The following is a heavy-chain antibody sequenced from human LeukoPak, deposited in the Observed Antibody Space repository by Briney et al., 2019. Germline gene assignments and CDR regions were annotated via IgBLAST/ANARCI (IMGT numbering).Heavy chain of an antibody. D-gene: IGHD5-12*01. J-gene: IGHJ3*02. CDR1: GGSISSYY. V-gene: IGHV4-59*01. CDR3: ARWRWLHRAFDI. Sequence: SETLSLTRTVSGGSISSYYWSWIRQPPGKGLEWIGYIYYSGSTNYNPSLKSRVTISVDTSKNQFSLKLSSVTAADTAVYYCARWRWLHRAFDIWGQGTMVTVSS. CDR2: IYYSGST.